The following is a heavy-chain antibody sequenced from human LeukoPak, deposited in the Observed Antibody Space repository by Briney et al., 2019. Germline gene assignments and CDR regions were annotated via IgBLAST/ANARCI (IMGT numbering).Heavy chain of an antibody. Sequence: SETLSLTRAVSGYSISSGYYWGWIRQPPGKGLEWIGNIYHSGSTYYNPSLKSRLTISVDTSKNQFSLKLNSVTAADTALYYCARGATSGSYESDYWGQGTLVTVSS. CDR3: ARGATSGSYESDY. CDR1: GYSISSGYY. J-gene: IGHJ4*02. CDR2: IYHSGST. V-gene: IGHV4-38-2*01. D-gene: IGHD1-26*01.